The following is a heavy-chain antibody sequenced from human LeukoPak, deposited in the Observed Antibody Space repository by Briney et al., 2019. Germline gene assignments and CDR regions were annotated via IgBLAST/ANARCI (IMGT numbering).Heavy chain of an antibody. CDR3: AKLGLELRYYYYYGMDV. CDR2: ISGSGGST. Sequence: GGSLRLSCAASGFTFSSYVMSWVRRAPGKGLEWVSGISGSGGSTYYADSVKGRFTISRDNSKNTLYLQMNSLRAEDTAVYYCAKLGLELRYYYYYGMDVWGQGTTVTVSS. CDR1: GFTFSSYV. V-gene: IGHV3-23*01. D-gene: IGHD1-7*01. J-gene: IGHJ6*02.